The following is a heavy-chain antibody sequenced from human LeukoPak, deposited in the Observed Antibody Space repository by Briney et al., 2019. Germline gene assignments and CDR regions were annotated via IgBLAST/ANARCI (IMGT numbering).Heavy chain of an antibody. CDR2: IWYDGSNK. V-gene: IGHV3-33*01. Sequence: GGSLRLSCAASGFTFSSYGMHWVRQAPGKGLEWVAVIWYDGSNKYYADSVKGRLTISRDNSKNTLYLQMNSLRAEDTAVYYCVRVSNSGYYSSFDYWGQGTLVSVSS. CDR1: GFTFSSYG. CDR3: VRVSNSGYYSSFDY. D-gene: IGHD3-22*01. J-gene: IGHJ4*02.